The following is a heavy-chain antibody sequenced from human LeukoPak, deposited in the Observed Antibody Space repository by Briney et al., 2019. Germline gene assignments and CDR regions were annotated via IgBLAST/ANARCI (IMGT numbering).Heavy chain of an antibody. CDR2: ISDSGGGT. CDR3: AKGDIVVVPAAVN. V-gene: IGHV3-23*01. D-gene: IGHD2-2*01. CDR1: GFTFSSCA. Sequence: SGGSLRLSCAASGFTFSSCAMSWVRQAPGKGLEWVSVISDSGGGTYYADSVKGRFTISRDNSKNTLYLQINSLRVEDTAVYYCAKGDIVVVPAAVNWGQGTLVTVSS. J-gene: IGHJ4*02.